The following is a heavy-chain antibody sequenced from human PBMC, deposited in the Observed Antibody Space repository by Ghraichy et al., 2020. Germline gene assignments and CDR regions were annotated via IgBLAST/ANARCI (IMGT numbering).Heavy chain of an antibody. CDR3: SRHNTLTSHIDY. V-gene: IGHV3-49*04. CDR2: IRTKTYDGTT. Sequence: GGSLRLSCTVSGFTFGDYAMGWVRQAPGKGLEWVGFIRTKTYDGTTEYAASVKGRFTISRDDSKSIAYLQMNSLKSEDTAIYYCSRHNTLTSHIDYWGQGTLVTVSS. CDR1: GFTFGDYA. J-gene: IGHJ4*02. D-gene: IGHD2-2*02.